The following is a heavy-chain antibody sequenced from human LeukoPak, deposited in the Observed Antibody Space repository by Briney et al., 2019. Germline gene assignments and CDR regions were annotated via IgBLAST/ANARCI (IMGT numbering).Heavy chain of an antibody. J-gene: IGHJ4*02. V-gene: IGHV3-23*01. CDR2: ISISGGTT. Sequence: PGGSLRLSCTASAFAFSNHAMSWVRQAPGKGLEWVSSISISGGTTYYTDSVKGRFTISRENSKSTLYLQMNNLRAEDTATYYCAKDYCRDGNCPFPFLDSWGQGTQVTVSS. CDR3: AKDYCRDGNCPFPFLDS. D-gene: IGHD2-15*01. CDR1: AFAFSNHA.